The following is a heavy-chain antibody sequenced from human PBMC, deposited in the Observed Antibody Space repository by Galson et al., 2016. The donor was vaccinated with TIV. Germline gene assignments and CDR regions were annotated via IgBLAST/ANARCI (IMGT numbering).Heavy chain of an antibody. CDR1: GYTFTSLW. V-gene: IGHV5-51*01. J-gene: IGHJ4*02. D-gene: IGHD1-26*01. CDR3: ARQGPTKGSLCY. CDR2: MYPGDSDT. Sequence: QSGAEVKKPGESLKISCKASGYTFTSLWIGWVRRVPGKGLEWMGIMYPGDSDTIYSPSFQGQVTISADKSISTGYLQWSSLKASDAAMYYCARQGPTKGSLCYWGQGTLLTVSP.